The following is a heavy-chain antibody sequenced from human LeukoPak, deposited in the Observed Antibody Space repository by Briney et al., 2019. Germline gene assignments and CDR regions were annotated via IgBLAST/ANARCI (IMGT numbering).Heavy chain of an antibody. CDR1: GYSFTSHY. Sequence: ASVKVSCKASGYSFTSHYMHWVRQAPGQGLEWMGLINPSGSSTLYAQKFQGRVTMTRDMSTTTDYMELSSLRSDDTAVYFCATWGLHFDIWGQGTMVIVAS. D-gene: IGHD3-16*01. CDR2: INPSGSST. V-gene: IGHV1-46*01. J-gene: IGHJ3*02. CDR3: ATWGLHFDI.